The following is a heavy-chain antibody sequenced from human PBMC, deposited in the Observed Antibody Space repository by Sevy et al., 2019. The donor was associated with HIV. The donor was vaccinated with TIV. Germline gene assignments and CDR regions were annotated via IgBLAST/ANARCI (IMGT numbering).Heavy chain of an antibody. CDR2: VSWNSAYI. V-gene: IGHV3-9*01. CDR1: GFTFDDYA. D-gene: IGHD2-8*01. J-gene: IGHJ3*02. Sequence: GGCLRLSCAASGFTFDDYAMHWVRHTPRKGLEWVSSVSWNSAYIKYADSVKGRFTISRDNAKKSLYLQMSSLRVEDTALYYCVKGTMVALMDLYDCFHIWGRGTMVTVSS. CDR3: VKGTMVALMDLYDCFHI.